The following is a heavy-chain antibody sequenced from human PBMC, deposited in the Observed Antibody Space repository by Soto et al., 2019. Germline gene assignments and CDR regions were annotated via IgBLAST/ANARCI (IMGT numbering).Heavy chain of an antibody. CDR2: ISGSGGST. V-gene: IGHV3-23*01. J-gene: IGHJ4*02. CDR3: AKEPTPY. CDR1: GFTFSSYA. Sequence: GGSLRLSGAASGFTFSSYAMSGGRQAPGKGLEGVSAISGSGGSTYYADSVKGRFTIYRENSKNTLYLQMKSLRAEDTPGYYCAKEPTPYWGQGTLVTVSS.